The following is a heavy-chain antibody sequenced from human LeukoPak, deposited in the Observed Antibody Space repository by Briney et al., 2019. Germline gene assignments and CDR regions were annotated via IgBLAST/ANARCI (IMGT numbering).Heavy chain of an antibody. CDR2: IYYSGST. CDR3: ARVSYYYDSSGYYHAFDI. CDR1: GGSISSGGYY. J-gene: IGHJ3*02. Sequence: PSQTLSLTCTVSGGSISSGGYYWSWIRQHPGTGLEWIGYIYYSGSTYYNPSLKSRVTISVDTSKNQFSLKLSSVTAADTAVYYCARVSYYYDSSGYYHAFDIWGQGTMVTVSS. V-gene: IGHV4-31*03. D-gene: IGHD3-22*01.